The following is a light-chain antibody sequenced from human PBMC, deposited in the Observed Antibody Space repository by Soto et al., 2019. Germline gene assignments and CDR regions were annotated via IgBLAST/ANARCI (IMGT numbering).Light chain of an antibody. V-gene: IGLV2-14*01. CDR1: SSDVGAYNY. Sequence: QSALTQPASVSGSPGQSITISCTGTSSDVGAYNYVSWYQQHPGKAPKLMIYEVNNRPSGVSNRSSGSKSGNTASLTISGLQAEDEADYYCSSYTSRNTYVFGTGTKLTVL. J-gene: IGLJ1*01. CDR3: SSYTSRNTYV. CDR2: EVN.